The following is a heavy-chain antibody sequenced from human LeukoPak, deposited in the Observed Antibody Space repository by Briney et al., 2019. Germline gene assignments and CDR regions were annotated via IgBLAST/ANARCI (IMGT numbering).Heavy chain of an antibody. CDR1: GFIFSSRA. J-gene: IGHJ4*02. D-gene: IGHD6-6*01. V-gene: IGHV3-23*01. Sequence: GGSLRLSCAASGFIFSSRAMSWVRQAPGKGPEWVSAITGLGYSTYYADSVKGRFTISRDNSKNTLYLQMNSLRAEDAAVYYCAKPTLGNSSSWGFDYWGQGTLVSVSS. CDR2: ITGLGYST. CDR3: AKPTLGNSSSWGFDY.